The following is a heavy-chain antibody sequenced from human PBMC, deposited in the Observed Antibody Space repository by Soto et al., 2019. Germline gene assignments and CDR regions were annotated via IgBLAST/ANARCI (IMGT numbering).Heavy chain of an antibody. V-gene: IGHV1-69*01. D-gene: IGHD1-26*01. CDR3: ARWLSGSYGKGAFDI. CDR2: IIPIFGTA. CDR1: GGTFSSYA. Sequence: QVQLVQSGAEVKKPGPSVKVSCKASGGTFSSYAISWVRQAPGQGLEWMGGIIPIFGTANYAQKFQGRVTITADESTSTAYMELSSLRSEDMAVYYCARWLSGSYGKGAFDIWGQGTMVTVSS. J-gene: IGHJ3*02.